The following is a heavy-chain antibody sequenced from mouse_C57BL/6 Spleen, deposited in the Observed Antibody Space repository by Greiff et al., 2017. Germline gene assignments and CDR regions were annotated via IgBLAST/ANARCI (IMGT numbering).Heavy chain of an antibody. D-gene: IGHD1-1*01. J-gene: IGHJ1*03. CDR2: INPSNGGT. CDR1: GYTFTSYW. Sequence: QVQLQQPGTELVKPGASVKLSCKASGYTFTSYWMHWVKQRPGQGLEWIGNINPSNGGTNYNEKFKSKATLTVDKSSSTAYMQLSSLTSEDSAVYYCARWGTTVVAHWYFDVWGTGTTVTVSP. V-gene: IGHV1-53*01. CDR3: ARWGTTVVAHWYFDV.